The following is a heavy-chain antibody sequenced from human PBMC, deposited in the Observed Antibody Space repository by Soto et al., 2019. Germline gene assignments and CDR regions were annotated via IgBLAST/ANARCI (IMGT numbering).Heavy chain of an antibody. J-gene: IGHJ4*02. D-gene: IGHD3-22*01. Sequence: QVQLVQSGAEVKKPGASVKVSCKASGYTFTTYGISWVRQAPGQGLEWMGWISAYNHNTNYAQKLQGRVTMTTDTSTSTTYMELRSLRSDDTAVYYCARDSRYYSDSSGYYQDYWGQGTLVTVSS. CDR3: ARDSRYYSDSSGYYQDY. CDR1: GYTFTTYG. CDR2: ISAYNHNT. V-gene: IGHV1-18*01.